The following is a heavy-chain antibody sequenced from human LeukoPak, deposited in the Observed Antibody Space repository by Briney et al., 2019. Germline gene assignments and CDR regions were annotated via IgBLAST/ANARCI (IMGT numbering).Heavy chain of an antibody. CDR1: GGSISSGSYY. CDR3: ARGHPHGYCSSTSCYDDAFDI. Sequence: SQTLSLTCTVSGGSISSGSYYWSWIRQPPGKGLEWIGKINHSGSTNYNPSLKSRVTISVDTSKNQFSLKLSSVTAADTAVYYCARGHPHGYCSSTSCYDDAFDIWGQGTMVTVSS. CDR2: INHSGST. V-gene: IGHV4-39*07. D-gene: IGHD2-2*03. J-gene: IGHJ3*02.